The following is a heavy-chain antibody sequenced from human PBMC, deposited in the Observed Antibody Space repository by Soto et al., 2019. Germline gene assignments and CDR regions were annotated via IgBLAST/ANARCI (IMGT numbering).Heavy chain of an antibody. CDR2: IIPILGIA. D-gene: IGHD5-18*01. CDR3: ARGPVYTALSFDY. CDR1: GGTFSSYT. V-gene: IGHV1-69*02. Sequence: QVQLVQSGAEVKKPGSSVKVSCKASGGTFSSYTISWVRQAPGQGLEWMGRIIPILGIANYAQKFQGRVTITADKSTSTAYMELSSLRSEDTAVYYCARGPVYTALSFDYWGQGTLVTVSS. J-gene: IGHJ4*02.